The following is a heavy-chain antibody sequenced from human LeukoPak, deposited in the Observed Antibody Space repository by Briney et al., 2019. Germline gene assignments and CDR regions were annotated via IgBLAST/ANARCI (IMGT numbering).Heavy chain of an antibody. CDR2: ISASGGST. CDR3: ATPHPGPGGGTNYPPHY. Sequence: QPGGSLRLSCAASGFTFNFYAMSWVRQAPGKGLEWVSRISASGGSTYYSDSVKGRFTISRDNSKNTLFLQMNSLTAEDTALYYCATPHPGPGGGTNYPPHYWGQGTLVTVSS. CDR1: GFTFNFYA. D-gene: IGHD3-10*01. J-gene: IGHJ4*02. V-gene: IGHV3-23*01.